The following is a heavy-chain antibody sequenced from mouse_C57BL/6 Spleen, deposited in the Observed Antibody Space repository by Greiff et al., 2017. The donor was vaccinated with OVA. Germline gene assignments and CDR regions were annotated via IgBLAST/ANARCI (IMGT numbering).Heavy chain of an antibody. D-gene: IGHD2-5*01. CDR1: GYTFTSYG. V-gene: IGHV1-81*01. CDR3: ARETSYYSNSYYFDY. Sequence: VQGVESGAELARPGASVKLSCKASGYTFTSYGISWVKQRTGQGLEWIGEIYPRSGNTYYNEKFKGKATLTADKSSSTAYMELRSLTSEDSAVYFCARETSYYSNSYYFDYWGQGTTLTVSS. J-gene: IGHJ2*01. CDR2: IYPRSGNT.